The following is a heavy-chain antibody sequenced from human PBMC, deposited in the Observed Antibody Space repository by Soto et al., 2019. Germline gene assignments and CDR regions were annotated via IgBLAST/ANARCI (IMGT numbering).Heavy chain of an antibody. D-gene: IGHD2-21*02. V-gene: IGHV1-69*01. J-gene: IGHJ6*02. CDR3: ARVRDCGGDCYSYYGMDV. CDR1: GGTFSSYA. CDR2: IIPIFGTA. Sequence: QVQLVQSGAEVKKPGSSVKVSCKASGGTFSSYAISWVRQAPGQGLEWMGGIIPIFGTANYAQKFQGRVTITADESTSTAYMELSSLRSEDTAMYYCARVRDCGGDCYSYYGMDVWGQGTTVTVSS.